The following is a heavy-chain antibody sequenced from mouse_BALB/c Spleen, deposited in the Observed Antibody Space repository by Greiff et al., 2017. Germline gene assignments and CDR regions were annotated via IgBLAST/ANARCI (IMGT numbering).Heavy chain of an antibody. CDR3: ARNDAWFAY. CDR2: ILPGSGST. D-gene: IGHD2-12*01. J-gene: IGHJ3*01. Sequence: VKLQQSGAELMKPGASVKISCKATGYTFSSYWIEWVKQRPGHGLEWIGEILPGSGSTNYNEKFKGKATFTADTSSNTAYMQLSSLTSEDSAVYYCARNDAWFAYWGQGTLVTVSA. CDR1: GYTFSSYW. V-gene: IGHV1-9*01.